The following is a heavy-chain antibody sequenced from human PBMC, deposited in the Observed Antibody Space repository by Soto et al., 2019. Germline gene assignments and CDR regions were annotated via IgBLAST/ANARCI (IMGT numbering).Heavy chain of an antibody. D-gene: IGHD2-15*01. Sequence: PSETLSLTCAVYGGSFSGDDWSWIRQPPGKGLEWIGEINHSGSTNYSPSLQSRVAISVDTSKNQFSLRLSSVTAADTAVYYCARVKVVAATLVRPEIDYWGQGTLVTVSS. J-gene: IGHJ4*02. CDR1: GGSFSGDD. V-gene: IGHV4-34*01. CDR3: ARVKVVAATLVRPEIDY. CDR2: INHSGST.